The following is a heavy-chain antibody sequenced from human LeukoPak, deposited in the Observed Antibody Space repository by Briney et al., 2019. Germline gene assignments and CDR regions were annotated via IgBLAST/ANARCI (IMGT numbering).Heavy chain of an antibody. CDR2: IIAYNANT. J-gene: IGHJ4*02. V-gene: IGHV1-18*01. CDR1: GGTFSSYA. Sequence: ASVKVSCKASGGTFSSYAISWVRQAPGQGLEWMGWIIAYNANTNYAQKVQGRVTMTTDTSTSTAYMELRSLRSDDTAMYYCARDVGPPDQPSRDNYFDYWGQGTLVTVSS. D-gene: IGHD2-2*01. CDR3: ARDVGPPDQPSRDNYFDY.